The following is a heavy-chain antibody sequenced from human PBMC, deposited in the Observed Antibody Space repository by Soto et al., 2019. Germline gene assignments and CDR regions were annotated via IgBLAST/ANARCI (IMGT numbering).Heavy chain of an antibody. J-gene: IGHJ6*02. CDR2: IVVGSGNT. V-gene: IGHV1-58*01. Sequence: SVKVSCKASGFTFTSSAVQWVRQARGQRLEWIGWIVVGSGNTNYAQKFQERVTITRDMSTSTAYMELSSLRSEDTAVYYCAAGERIVVVPAAIDYYYYGMDVWG. CDR1: GFTFTSSA. D-gene: IGHD2-2*01. CDR3: AAGERIVVVPAAIDYYYYGMDV.